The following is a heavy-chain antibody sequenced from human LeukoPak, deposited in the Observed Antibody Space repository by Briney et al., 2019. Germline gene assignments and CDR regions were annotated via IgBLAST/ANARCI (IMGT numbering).Heavy chain of an antibody. V-gene: IGHV1-18*01. CDR3: ARGPNGDDPYYYYYYGMDV. Sequence: ASVKVSCKASGYTFTSYGISWVRQAPGQGLEWMGWISAYNGSTNYAQKLQGRVTMTTDTSTSTAYMELRSLRSDDTAVYYCARGPNGDDPYYYYYYGMDVWGQGTTVTVSS. CDR2: ISAYNGST. J-gene: IGHJ6*02. CDR1: GYTFTSYG. D-gene: IGHD4-17*01.